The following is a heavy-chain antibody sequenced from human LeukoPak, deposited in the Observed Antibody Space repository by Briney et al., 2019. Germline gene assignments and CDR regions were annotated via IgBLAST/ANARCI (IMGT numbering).Heavy chain of an antibody. CDR1: GFTLSAYP. Sequence: GGSLRLSCVASGFTLSAYPVHWVRQTPEKGLEWVSSISSTGTYIYYADSVKGRFTISRDNAKSSLYLQMNSLRAEDTAVYYCAREGGGRYSYDYWGQGTLVTVSS. V-gene: IGHV3-21*01. D-gene: IGHD5-18*01. CDR3: AREGGGRYSYDY. CDR2: ISSTGTYI. J-gene: IGHJ4*02.